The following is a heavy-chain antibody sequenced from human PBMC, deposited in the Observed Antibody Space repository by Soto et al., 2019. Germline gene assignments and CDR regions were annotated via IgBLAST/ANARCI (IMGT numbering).Heavy chain of an antibody. CDR1: GFTFSDYS. CDR3: ARVPSVIAVAGSFDY. J-gene: IGHJ4*02. D-gene: IGHD6-19*01. Sequence: PGGSLRLSCAGSGFTFSDYSMNWVRQAPGKGLEWVSSISSSGSYIYNADSVKGRFTISRANGKNSLYLQMNSLRAEDTAVYYCARVPSVIAVAGSFDYWGQGTLVTVSS. CDR2: ISSSGSYI. V-gene: IGHV3-21*01.